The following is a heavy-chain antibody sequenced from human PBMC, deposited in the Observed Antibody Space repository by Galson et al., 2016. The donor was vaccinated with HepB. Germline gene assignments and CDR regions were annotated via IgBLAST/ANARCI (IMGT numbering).Heavy chain of an antibody. D-gene: IGHD2-15*01. V-gene: IGHV3-74*01. CDR3: ARGSAGDY. J-gene: IGHJ4*02. Sequence: SLRLSCAASGFTFSDYWMHWVRQAPGEELVWVSRINGDGSSAGYADSVKGRFTISRDNAKNTLYLQMNCLRAEDTAAYYCARGSAGDYWGQGTLVTVSS. CDR2: INGDGSSA. CDR1: GFTFSDYW.